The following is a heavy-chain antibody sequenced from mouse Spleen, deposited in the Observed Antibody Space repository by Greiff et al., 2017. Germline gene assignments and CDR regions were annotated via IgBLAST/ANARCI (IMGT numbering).Heavy chain of an antibody. CDR3: ARRIYDGYLYYAMDY. D-gene: IGHD2-3*01. CDR1: GYTFTSYW. V-gene: IGHV1-59*01. Sequence: VQLQQPGAELVRPGTSVKLSCKASGYTFTSYWMHWVKQRPGQGLEWIGVIDPSDSYTNYNQKFKGKATLTVDTSSSTAYMQLSSLTSEDSAVYYCARRIYDGYLYYAMDYWGQGTSVTVSS. J-gene: IGHJ4*01. CDR2: IDPSDSYT.